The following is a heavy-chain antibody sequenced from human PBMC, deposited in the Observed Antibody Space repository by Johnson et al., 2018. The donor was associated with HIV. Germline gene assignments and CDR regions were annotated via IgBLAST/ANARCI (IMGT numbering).Heavy chain of an antibody. J-gene: IGHJ3*02. CDR2: IKSKPDGGTT. Sequence: VQLVESGGGLVKPGGSLRLSCAASGFTFSNAWMSWVRQAPGKGLEWVGRIKSKPDGGTTDYAAPVKGRFTISRDDSKNTLYLQMNSLKTEDTAVYYCTTEKHAPRAFDIWGQGTMVTVSS. CDR1: GFTFSNAW. CDR3: TTEKHAPRAFDI. V-gene: IGHV3-15*01. D-gene: IGHD2-2*01.